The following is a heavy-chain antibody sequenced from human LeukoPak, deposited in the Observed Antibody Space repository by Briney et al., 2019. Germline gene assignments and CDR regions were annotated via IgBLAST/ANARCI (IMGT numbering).Heavy chain of an antibody. D-gene: IGHD1-14*01. V-gene: IGHV6-1*01. J-gene: IGHJ4*02. CDR1: GDSVSRNNVA. Sequence: SQTLSLTCAISGDSVSRNNVAWNWIRQSPSRGLEWLGRTYYRSQWYSDYAESVKGRITINPDTSKNQFSLQLNSVTPEDTAVYYCARYQVSQGRETTPFDYWGQGTLVTVSS. CDR3: ARYQVSQGRETTPFDY. CDR2: TYYRSQWYS.